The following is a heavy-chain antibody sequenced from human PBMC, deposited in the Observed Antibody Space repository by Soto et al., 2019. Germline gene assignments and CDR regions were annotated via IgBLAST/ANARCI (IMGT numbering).Heavy chain of an antibody. D-gene: IGHD3-3*01. V-gene: IGHV1-69*01. CDR2: INPLVRTA. CDR3: ARDNGNAFLGYFDY. Sequence: QVQLVQSGAEVKKPGSSLKVSCKASGDTPSNYVISWLRQAPGQGLEWMGGINPLVRTANYPPKCQGRVTITTDESTSTAFMELSSLRSEDTAVYYCARDNGNAFLGYFDYWGQGTLVTVSS. J-gene: IGHJ4*02. CDR1: GDTPSNYV.